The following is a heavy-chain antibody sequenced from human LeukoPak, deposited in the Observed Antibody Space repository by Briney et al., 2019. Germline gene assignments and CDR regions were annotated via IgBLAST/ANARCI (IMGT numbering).Heavy chain of an antibody. CDR3: AREGTWGQWYFDH. J-gene: IGHJ4*02. CDR1: GFTFSNHG. Sequence: PGTSLRLSCVASGFTFSNHGMHWVRQAPGKGLEWVSVIASDGGAKFYADSVKGRFTLSRDNPKNMFFLQMNLLTVEDTAIYYGAREGTWGQWYFDHWGQGTPVTVSS. D-gene: IGHD6-19*01. V-gene: IGHV3-30*03. CDR2: IASDGGAK.